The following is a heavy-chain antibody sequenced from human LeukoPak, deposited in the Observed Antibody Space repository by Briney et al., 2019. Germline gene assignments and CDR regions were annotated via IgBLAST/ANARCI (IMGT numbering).Heavy chain of an antibody. CDR1: GGTFANYA. D-gene: IGHD3-10*02. J-gene: IGHJ4*02. Sequence: SVKVSCTASGGTFANYAISWVRKAPGQGLEWMGGIIPIFGTGDSAQKFQGRLTITADESPRTTYMELSSLRSEDTAVYYCARGHDDVRQFAFWGQGTLVIVSS. V-gene: IGHV1-69*01. CDR2: IIPIFGTG. CDR3: ARGHDDVRQFAF.